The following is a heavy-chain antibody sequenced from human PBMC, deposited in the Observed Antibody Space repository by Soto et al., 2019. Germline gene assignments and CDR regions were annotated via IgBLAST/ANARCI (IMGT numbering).Heavy chain of an antibody. CDR1: GFTFSSYG. J-gene: IGHJ6*02. Sequence: GGSLRLSCAASGFTFSSYGMHWVRQAPGKGLEWVAVISYDGSNKYYADSVKGRFTISRDNSKNTLYLQMNSLRAEDTAVYYCAKDGAVGYSSGWYGMDVWGQGTTVTVSS. V-gene: IGHV3-30*18. CDR3: AKDGAVGYSSGWYGMDV. D-gene: IGHD6-19*01. CDR2: ISYDGSNK.